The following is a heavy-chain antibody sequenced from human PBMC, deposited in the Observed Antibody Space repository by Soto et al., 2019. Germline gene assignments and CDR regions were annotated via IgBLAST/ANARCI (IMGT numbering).Heavy chain of an antibody. Sequence: QLGGSLRLSCAASGVTFSSYGMHWVRQAPGKGLEWVAVISYDGSNKYYADSVKGRFTISRDNSKNTLYLQMNSLRAEDTAVYYCAKDPTRGGYDSSGFFDYWGQGTLVTVSS. CDR1: GVTFSSYG. V-gene: IGHV3-30*18. J-gene: IGHJ4*02. D-gene: IGHD3-22*01. CDR3: AKDPTRGGYDSSGFFDY. CDR2: ISYDGSNK.